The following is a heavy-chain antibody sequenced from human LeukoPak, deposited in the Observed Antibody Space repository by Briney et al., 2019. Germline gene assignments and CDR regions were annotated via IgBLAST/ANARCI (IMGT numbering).Heavy chain of an antibody. D-gene: IGHD3-16*01. CDR3: AKIARRGTDFDF. V-gene: IGHV1-24*01. Sequence: GASVKVSCKVSGYTLTELSMHWVRQAPGKGLEWMGGFDPEDGETIYAQKFQGRVTMTEDTSTDTAYMELNSLRAEDTAVYYCAKIARRGTDFDFWGQGTLVTVSS. J-gene: IGHJ4*02. CDR1: GYTLTELS. CDR2: FDPEDGET.